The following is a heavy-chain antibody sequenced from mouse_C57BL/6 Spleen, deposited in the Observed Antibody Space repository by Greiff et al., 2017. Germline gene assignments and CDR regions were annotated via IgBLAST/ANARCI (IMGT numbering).Heavy chain of an antibody. CDR3: ARYGSSRWFAY. V-gene: IGHV1-19*01. Sequence: EVKLMESGPVLVKPGASVKMSCKASGYTFTDYYMNWVKQSHGKSLEWIGVINPYNGGTSYNQKFKGKATLTVDKSSSTAYMELNSLTSEDSAVYYCARYGSSRWFAYWGQGTLVTVSA. CDR2: INPYNGGT. CDR1: GYTFTDYY. J-gene: IGHJ3*01. D-gene: IGHD1-1*01.